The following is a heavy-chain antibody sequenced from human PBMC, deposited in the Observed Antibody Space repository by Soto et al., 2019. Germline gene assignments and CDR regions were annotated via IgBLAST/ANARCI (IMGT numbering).Heavy chain of an antibody. J-gene: IGHJ6*02. CDR2: INWNSGSI. D-gene: IGHD3-16*02. V-gene: IGHV3-9*01. CDR3: AKDLARYTTGYYGMDV. Sequence: GGSLRLSCAASGFTFDDYAMHWVRQVPGKGLEWVSGINWNSGSIGYADSVKGRFAISRDNSKNTLYLQMNSLRAEDTAVYYCAKDLARYTTGYYGMDVWGQGTTVTVSS. CDR1: GFTFDDYA.